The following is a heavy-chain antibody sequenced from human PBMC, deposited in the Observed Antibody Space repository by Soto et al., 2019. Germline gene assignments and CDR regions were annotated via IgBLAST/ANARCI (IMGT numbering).Heavy chain of an antibody. V-gene: IGHV4-34*01. CDR3: ARGLSSSATFYHYYGMDV. Sequence: SETLSLTCAVYGGSFRGYHWSWIRQPPGKGLEWIGEINHSGSTNYNPSLKSRVIISLETSKNQFSLILTSVAAADTAVYYCARGLSSSATFYHYYGMDVWGQGTTVTVSS. CDR2: INHSGST. CDR1: GGSFRGYH. D-gene: IGHD6-6*01. J-gene: IGHJ6*02.